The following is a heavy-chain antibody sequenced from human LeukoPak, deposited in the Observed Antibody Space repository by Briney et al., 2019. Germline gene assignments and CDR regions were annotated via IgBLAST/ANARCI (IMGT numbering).Heavy chain of an antibody. CDR2: IHTSGGS. V-gene: IGHV4-4*09. CDR3: ARGRSAVVTPDYYYYYCMDV. CDR1: GGSISDSH. J-gene: IGHJ6*03. Sequence: PSETLSLTCTVSGGSISDSHWSWIRQPPGKGLEWIGKIHTSGGSNYSPSLKSRVTISLDMSRNQFSLRLSSVTAADTAVYYCARGRSAVVTPDYYYYYCMDVWGKGTTVTVSS. D-gene: IGHD4-23*01.